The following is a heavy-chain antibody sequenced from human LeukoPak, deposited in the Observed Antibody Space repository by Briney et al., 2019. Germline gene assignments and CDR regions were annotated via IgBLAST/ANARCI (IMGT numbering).Heavy chain of an antibody. D-gene: IGHD3-3*01. CDR3: ARGAKRPTYYDFWSGYYTWYYYYMDV. CDR1: GYTFTSYD. J-gene: IGHJ6*03. V-gene: IGHV1-8*03. CDR2: MNPNSGNT. Sequence: ASVKVSCKASGYTFTSYDINWVRQATGQGLEWMGWMNPNSGNTGYAQKFQGRVTITRNTSISTAYMELSSLRSEDTAVYYCARGAKRPTYYDFWSGYYTWYYYYMDVWGKGTTVTVSS.